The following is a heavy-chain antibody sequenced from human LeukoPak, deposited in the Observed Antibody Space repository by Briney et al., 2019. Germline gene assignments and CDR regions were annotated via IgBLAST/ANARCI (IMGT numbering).Heavy chain of an antibody. CDR2: ISPDSGGT. J-gene: IGHJ5*02. D-gene: IGHD3-3*01. V-gene: IGHV1-2*02. CDR1: GYTFTGYY. Sequence: ASVKVSCKASGYTFTGYYIHWVRQAPGQGLEWMGWISPDSGGTNYAQKFQGRVTMTGDTSISTAYMELSRLRSDDTAVYYCAREVTIFGVVTAWGQGTRVTVSS. CDR3: AREVTIFGVVTA.